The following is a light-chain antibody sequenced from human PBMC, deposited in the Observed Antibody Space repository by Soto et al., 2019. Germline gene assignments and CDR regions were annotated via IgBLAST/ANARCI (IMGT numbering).Light chain of an antibody. Sequence: QSVLTQPPSVSAAPGQKVTISCSGSSSNIGNNFVSWYQQLPGTAPKLLSYDNNKRPSGIPDRFSGSKSGTSATLGITGLQNGDEADYYCGTWDSSLSAVVFGGGTKLTVL. CDR3: GTWDSSLSAVV. CDR2: DNN. CDR1: SSNIGNNF. J-gene: IGLJ2*01. V-gene: IGLV1-51*01.